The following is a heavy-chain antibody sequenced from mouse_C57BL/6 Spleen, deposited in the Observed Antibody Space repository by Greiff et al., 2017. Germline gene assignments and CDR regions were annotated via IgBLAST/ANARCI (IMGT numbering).Heavy chain of an antibody. CDR1: GFTFSDYG. CDR2: ISSGSSTI. J-gene: IGHJ3*01. V-gene: IGHV5-17*01. CDR3: ASGRFAY. Sequence: EVHLVESGGGLVKPGGSLKLSCAASGFTFSDYGMHWVRQAPEKGLEWVAYISSGSSTIYYADTVKGRFTISRDNAKNTLFLQMTSLRSEDTAMYYCASGRFAYWGQGTLVTVSA.